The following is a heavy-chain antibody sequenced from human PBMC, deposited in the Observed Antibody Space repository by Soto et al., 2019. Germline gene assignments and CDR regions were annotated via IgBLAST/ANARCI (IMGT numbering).Heavy chain of an antibody. J-gene: IGHJ3*02. D-gene: IGHD3-10*01. CDR3: ARGTWVRSAFDI. CDR2: INHSGST. V-gene: IGHV4-34*01. Sequence: QVQLQQWGAGLLKPSETLSLTCAVYGGSFSGYYWSWIRQPPGKGLEWIGEINHSGSTNYNPSLRIRVTISVDPSKNQFSLKLSSVTAADTAVYSCARGTWVRSAFDIWGQGTMVTVSS. CDR1: GGSFSGYY.